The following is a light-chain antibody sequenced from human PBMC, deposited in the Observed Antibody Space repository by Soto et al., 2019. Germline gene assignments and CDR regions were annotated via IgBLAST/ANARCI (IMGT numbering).Light chain of an antibody. CDR1: NIGSKS. J-gene: IGLJ2*01. Sequence: ELTQPPSVSVAPGKTARITCGGNNIGSKSVHWYQQKPAQAPVLVIYYDSDRPSGIPERFSGSNSGNTATLTISRVEAGDEADYYCQVWDSSSDHVVFGEGTKLTVL. CDR3: QVWDSSSDHVV. CDR2: YDS. V-gene: IGLV3-21*04.